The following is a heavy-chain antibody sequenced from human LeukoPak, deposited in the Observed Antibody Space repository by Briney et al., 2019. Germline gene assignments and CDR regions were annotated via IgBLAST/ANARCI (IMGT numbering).Heavy chain of an antibody. CDR1: GYTFTSYY. D-gene: IGHD3-3*01. V-gene: IGHV1-46*01. Sequence: ASVKVSCKASGYTFTSYYMHWVRQAPGQGLEWMGIINPSGGSTSYAQKSQGRVTMTRDTSTSTVYMELSSLRSEDTAVYYCARGPIGYYDFWSGYPDYWGQGTLVTVSS. J-gene: IGHJ4*02. CDR3: ARGPIGYYDFWSGYPDY. CDR2: INPSGGST.